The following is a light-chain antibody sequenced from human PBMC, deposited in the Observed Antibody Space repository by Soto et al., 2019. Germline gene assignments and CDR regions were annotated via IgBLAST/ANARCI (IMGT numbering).Light chain of an antibody. CDR3: AAWDGILNVYV. V-gene: IGLV1-44*01. Sequence: QSVLTQPPSASGTPGQRVTISCSGSSSSIGSNSVHWYQQRPRTAPKVLIYTNNQRPSGVPDRFSGYKSGTSASLAISGLQSEDEGDYYCAAWDGILNVYVFGTGAKGTVL. CDR2: TNN. J-gene: IGLJ1*01. CDR1: SSSIGSNS.